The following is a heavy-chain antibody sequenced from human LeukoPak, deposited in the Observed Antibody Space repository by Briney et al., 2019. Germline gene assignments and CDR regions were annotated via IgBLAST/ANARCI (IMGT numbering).Heavy chain of an antibody. CDR1: GGSFSGYY. D-gene: IGHD3-22*01. J-gene: IGHJ4*02. CDR2: INHSGST. Sequence: PSETLSLTCAVYGGSFSGYYWSWIRQPPGKGLEWIGEINHSGSTNYNPSLKSRVTISVDTSKNQFSLKLSSVTAADTAVYYCARGDYDSSGYYDYWGQGTLVTVSS. V-gene: IGHV4-34*01. CDR3: ARGDYDSSGYYDY.